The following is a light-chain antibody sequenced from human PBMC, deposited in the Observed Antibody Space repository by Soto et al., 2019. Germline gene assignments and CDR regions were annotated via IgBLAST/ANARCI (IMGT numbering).Light chain of an antibody. CDR1: QTISNW. J-gene: IGKJ2*01. CDR2: KAS. V-gene: IGKV1-5*03. CDR3: QHYNRYPYT. Sequence: DIQMTQSPSTLSASVGDRVTITCRASQTISNWLAWYQQRPGKAPNLLIYKASSLERGVSSRFSGSASGTESTLTISSLQPDDFATYYCQHYNRYPYTFGQGTKLEIK.